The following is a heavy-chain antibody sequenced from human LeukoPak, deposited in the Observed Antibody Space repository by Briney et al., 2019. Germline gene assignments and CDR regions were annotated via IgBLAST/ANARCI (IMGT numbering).Heavy chain of an antibody. CDR2: IKQDGSEK. CDR1: GFTFSSYW. J-gene: IGHJ4*02. D-gene: IGHD3-10*01. V-gene: IGHV3-7*01. CDR3: ARDPPLYYGSGTVRAPHDY. Sequence: GGFLRLSCAASGFTFSSYWMSWVRQAPGKGLEWVANIKQDGSEKYYVDSVKGRFTISRDNAKNSLYLQMNSLRAEDTAVYYCARDPPLYYGSGTVRAPHDYWGQGTLVTVSS.